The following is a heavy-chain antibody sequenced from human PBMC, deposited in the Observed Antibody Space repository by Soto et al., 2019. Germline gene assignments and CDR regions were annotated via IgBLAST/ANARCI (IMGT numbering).Heavy chain of an antibody. J-gene: IGHJ4*01. D-gene: IGHD3-3*02. V-gene: IGHV4-4*02. Sequence: SETLSLTFAVSGDSINSSHWWSWVRPPPGKGLEWIGQISHSGSTNYNPSLTTRVTISVDKYKNHFSLKLTSVTAADTAVYYCAARHFWSGPWTHTRLVCWGHGTLVTV. CDR2: ISHSGST. CDR3: AARHFWSGPWTHTRLVC. CDR1: GDSINSSHW.